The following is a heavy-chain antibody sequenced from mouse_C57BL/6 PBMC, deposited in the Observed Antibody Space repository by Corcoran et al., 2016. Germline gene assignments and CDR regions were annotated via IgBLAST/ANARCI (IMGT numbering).Heavy chain of an antibody. CDR3: ARSRSEYFDY. CDR1: VYTFTTYG. Sequence: QIQLVQSGPDLKKPGETVKISCKASVYTFTTYGMSWWKQAPGKGLMWMGWINTYSGVPTYDDDLKGRFAFSMEPSASTAYLQINNLKNEDTATYFWARSRSEYFDYWGQGTTLTVSS. J-gene: IGHJ2*01. V-gene: IGHV9-3*01. CDR2: INTYSGVP.